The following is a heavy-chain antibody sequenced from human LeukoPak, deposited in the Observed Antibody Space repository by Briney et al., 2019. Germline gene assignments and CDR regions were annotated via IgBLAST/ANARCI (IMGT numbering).Heavy chain of an antibody. Sequence: SETLSLTCTVSGGSISSGGYYWSWIRQHPGKGLEWIGYIYYSGSTYYNPSLKSRVTISVDTSKNQFSLKLSSVTAADTAVYYCASCSSSGCLFDYWGQGTLVTVSS. CDR1: GGSISSGGYY. V-gene: IGHV4-31*03. D-gene: IGHD3-22*01. J-gene: IGHJ4*02. CDR2: IYYSGST. CDR3: ASCSSSGCLFDY.